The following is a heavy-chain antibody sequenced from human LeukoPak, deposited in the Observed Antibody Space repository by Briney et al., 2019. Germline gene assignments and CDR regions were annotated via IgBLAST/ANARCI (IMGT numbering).Heavy chain of an antibody. CDR1: GFTVSSNY. J-gene: IGHJ3*02. CDR2: IYSGGST. V-gene: IGHV3-53*01. D-gene: IGHD7-27*01. Sequence: GGSLRLSCAASGFTVSSNYMNWVRQAPGKGLEWVSVIYSGGSTYYADSVKGRFTISRDNSKNTLYLQMNSLRAEDTAVYYCARDWGRVPDAFDIWGQGTMVTVS. CDR3: ARDWGRVPDAFDI.